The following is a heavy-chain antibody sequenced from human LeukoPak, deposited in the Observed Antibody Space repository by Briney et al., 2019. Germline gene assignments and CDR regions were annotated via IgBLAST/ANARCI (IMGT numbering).Heavy chain of an antibody. D-gene: IGHD3-10*01. CDR2: IYYSGST. J-gene: IGHJ5*02. CDR1: GASMSGYY. Sequence: SETLSLTCIVSGASMSGYYWSWIRQPPGKGLEWIGYIYYSGSTNYNPSLKSRVTISVDTSKNQFSLNLSSVTAADTAVYYCARDALYGSGSYRKNWFDPWGQGTLVTVSS. CDR3: ARDALYGSGSYRKNWFDP. V-gene: IGHV4-59*01.